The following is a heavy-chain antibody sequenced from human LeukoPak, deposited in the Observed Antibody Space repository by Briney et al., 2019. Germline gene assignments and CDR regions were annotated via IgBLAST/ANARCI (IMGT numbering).Heavy chain of an antibody. Sequence: PSETLSLTCAVHGRSFSGYYWSWIRQSPGKGLEWNGDFNHGGSPHYNPSLQSRVTISGDTSKKQFSLKVNSVFAADTAVYYCTRGPPSRGYSYGPARDGLDVWGKGTTVTVS. CDR1: GRSFSGYY. J-gene: IGHJ6*04. V-gene: IGHV4-34*01. D-gene: IGHD5-18*01. CDR2: FNHGGSP. CDR3: TRGPPSRGYSYGPARDGLDV.